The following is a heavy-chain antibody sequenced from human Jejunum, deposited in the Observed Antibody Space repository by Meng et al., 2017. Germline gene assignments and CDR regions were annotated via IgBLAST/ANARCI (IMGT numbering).Heavy chain of an antibody. CDR2: TLPDGNQN. J-gene: IGHJ4*01. CDR1: GFTFSTYR. CDR3: ATGRRTAAVGPPLFH. Sequence: QVQLVESGGGVVQPGRSLRLSCAASGFTFSTYRMYWVRQAPGKGLQWVAVTLPDGNQNYYIDSVKGRFTISRDNSKNTLFLQMNSLRPEDTAVYYCATGRRTAAVGPPLFHWGQGTLVTVSS. V-gene: IGHV3-30*03. D-gene: IGHD6-13*01.